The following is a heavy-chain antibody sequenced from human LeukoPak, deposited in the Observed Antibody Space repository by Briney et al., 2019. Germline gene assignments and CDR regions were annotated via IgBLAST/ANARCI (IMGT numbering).Heavy chain of an antibody. V-gene: IGHV4-39*01. Sequence: XETLSLTCTVSGGSISSIIYYWGWLRQPPGKGLEWIGSIYFSGKTYYNPSLKSRITVSVDTSQNQFSLKLSSVTAADTAVYYCARHENARSSSGLEYWGQGTLVTVSS. D-gene: IGHD6-25*01. CDR1: GGSISSIIYY. CDR2: IYFSGKT. CDR3: ARHENARSSSGLEY. J-gene: IGHJ4*02.